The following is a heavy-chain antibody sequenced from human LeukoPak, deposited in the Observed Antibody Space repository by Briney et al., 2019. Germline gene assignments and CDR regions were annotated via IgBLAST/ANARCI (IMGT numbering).Heavy chain of an antibody. J-gene: IGHJ5*02. CDR3: ARDGTLDWFDP. Sequence: GGSLRLSCAASGFTFSSYSMNWVRQAPGKGLEWVSSISSSSNYIYYADSVKGRFAISRDNAKNSLYLQMNSLRAEDTAVYYCARDGTLDWFDPWGQGTLVTVSS. CDR2: ISSSSNYI. CDR1: GFTFSSYS. V-gene: IGHV3-21*01. D-gene: IGHD1-26*01.